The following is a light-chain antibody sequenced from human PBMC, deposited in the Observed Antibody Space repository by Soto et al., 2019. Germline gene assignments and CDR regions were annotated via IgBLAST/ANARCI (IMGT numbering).Light chain of an antibody. CDR1: QSVSSN. CDR2: DAS. CDR3: QQCSWHPFTVT. J-gene: IGKJ4*01. V-gene: IGKV3-15*01. Sequence: EIVMTQSPATLSVSPGERATLSCRASQSVSSNLAWYQQKPGQAPRLLIYDASTRATGIPARFSGSGSGTEDTLPIRRLQSEDSAVFYLQQCSWHPFTVTFGGGTKVEIK.